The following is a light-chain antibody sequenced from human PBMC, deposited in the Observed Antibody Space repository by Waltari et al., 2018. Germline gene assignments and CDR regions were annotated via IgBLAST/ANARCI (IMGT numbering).Light chain of an antibody. CDR3: AAWDDSLNGVV. CDR1: SSNIGSNT. Sequence: QSVLTQPPSASGTPGQRVTVFCSGSSSNIGSNTVYWYQQLPGTAPKLLIYSNNQRPSGVPDRFSGSKSGTSASLAISGLQSEDEAYYYCAAWDDSLNGVVFGGGTKLTVL. J-gene: IGLJ2*01. CDR2: SNN. V-gene: IGLV1-44*01.